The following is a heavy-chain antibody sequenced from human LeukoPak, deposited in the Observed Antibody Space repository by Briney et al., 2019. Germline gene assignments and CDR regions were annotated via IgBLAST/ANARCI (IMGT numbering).Heavy chain of an antibody. V-gene: IGHV3-15*01. CDR1: RFTFSNAW. D-gene: IGHD4/OR15-4a*01. Sequence: GGSLRLSCAASRFTFSNAWMNWFRQAPGKGLEWVGRIKSKVDGETTDYAAPVKGRFTISRDDSNSMVHLQMNSLKIEDTAVYYCAIDEPNYAPYDFDYWGQGTLVAVSS. CDR2: IKSKVDGETT. CDR3: AIDEPNYAPYDFDY. J-gene: IGHJ4*02.